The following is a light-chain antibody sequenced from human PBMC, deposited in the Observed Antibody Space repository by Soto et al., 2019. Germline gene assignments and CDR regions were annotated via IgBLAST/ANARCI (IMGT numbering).Light chain of an antibody. Sequence: DIVMTQTPLSLPVTPGEPASISCRSSQSLLDSDDGNTYLDWYLQKPGQSPQLLIYTVSYRASGVPDRFSGSGSGTDFTLKISRVEAEDVGVYYCMQRIEFPLTFGGGTKV. V-gene: IGKV2-40*01. CDR1: QSLLDSDDGNTY. J-gene: IGKJ4*01. CDR3: MQRIEFPLT. CDR2: TVS.